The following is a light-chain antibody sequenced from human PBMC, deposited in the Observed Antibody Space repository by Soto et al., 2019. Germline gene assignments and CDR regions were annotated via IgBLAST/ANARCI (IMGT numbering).Light chain of an antibody. Sequence: QSVLTPPPSASETPGQTASISCSGSNSNIASNTVNWYQHLPGTPPKLLIYYNNQRPSGVPDRFSGSKSGTSASLSISGLQSEDESDYYCAAGDDTLKRDVFGTGTKVTVL. CDR3: AAGDDTLKRDV. CDR2: YNN. V-gene: IGLV1-44*01. J-gene: IGLJ1*01. CDR1: NSNIASNT.